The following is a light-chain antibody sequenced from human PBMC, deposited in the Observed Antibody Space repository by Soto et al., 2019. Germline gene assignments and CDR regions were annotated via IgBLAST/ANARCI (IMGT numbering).Light chain of an antibody. CDR1: QSVSSN. CDR2: GAS. Sequence: EIVMTQSPATLSVSPGERATLSCRASQSVSSNLAWYQKRPGQAPRLLIYGASTRATGIPARFSGSGYGTEFTLTISSLQSEDFAVYYCQQYNNWPLTFGGGTTVEIK. V-gene: IGKV3-15*01. J-gene: IGKJ4*01. CDR3: QQYNNWPLT.